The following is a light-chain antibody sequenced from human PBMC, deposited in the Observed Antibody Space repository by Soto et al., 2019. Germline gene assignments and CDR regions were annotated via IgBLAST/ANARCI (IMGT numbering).Light chain of an antibody. J-gene: IGLJ3*02. Sequence: NFMLTQPHSVSESPGKTVTISCTRSSGSIASNYVQWYQQRPGSSPTTVIYEDNQRPSGVPARFSGSIDSSYNSVSLTISGLKTEDDADYYCQSFNSSDQVFGGGTKVTVL. CDR3: QSFNSSDQV. CDR1: SGSIASNY. CDR2: EDN. V-gene: IGLV6-57*01.